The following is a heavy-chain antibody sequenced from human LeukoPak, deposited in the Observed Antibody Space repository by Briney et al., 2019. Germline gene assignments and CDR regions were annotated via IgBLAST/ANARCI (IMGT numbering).Heavy chain of an antibody. J-gene: IGHJ6*02. CDR1: GGSISSYY. V-gene: IGHV4-59*01. Sequence: SETLSLTCTVSGGSISSYYWSWTRQPPVKGLEWIGYIYYSGSTNYNPSLKSRVTISVDTSKNQFSLKLSSVTAADTAVYYCARGRITXLDYYGMDVWGQGTTVTVSS. D-gene: IGHD3-10*01. CDR2: IYYSGST. CDR3: ARGRITXLDYYGMDV.